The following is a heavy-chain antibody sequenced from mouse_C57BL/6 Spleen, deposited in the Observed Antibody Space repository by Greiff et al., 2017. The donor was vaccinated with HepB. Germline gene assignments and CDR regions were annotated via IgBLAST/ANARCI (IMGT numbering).Heavy chain of an antibody. CDR2: IYPGSGNT. CDR1: GYTFTDYY. V-gene: IGHV1-76*01. J-gene: IGHJ2*01. D-gene: IGHD1-1*01. CDR3: ARSFTTVVAPYFDY. Sequence: QVHVKQSGAELVRPGASVKLSCKASGYTFTDYYINWVKQRPGQGLEWIARIYPGSGNTYYNEKFKGKATLTAEKSSSTAYMQLSSLTSEDSAVYFSARSFTTVVAPYFDYWGQGTTLTVSS.